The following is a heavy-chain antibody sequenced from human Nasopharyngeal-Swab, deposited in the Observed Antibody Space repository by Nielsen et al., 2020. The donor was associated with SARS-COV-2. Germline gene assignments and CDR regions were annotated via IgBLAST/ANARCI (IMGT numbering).Heavy chain of an antibody. CDR2: IYYSGST. CDR1: GGSISSGGYY. D-gene: IGHD6-19*01. J-gene: IGHJ4*02. V-gene: IGHV4-31*03. Sequence: SETLSLTCTVSGGSISSGGYYWSWIRQHPGKSLEWIGYIYYSGSTYYNPSLKSRVTISVDTSKNQFSLKLSSVTAADTAVYYCARAKGEWLSTGAYYFDYWGQGTLVTVSS. CDR3: ARAKGEWLSTGAYYFDY.